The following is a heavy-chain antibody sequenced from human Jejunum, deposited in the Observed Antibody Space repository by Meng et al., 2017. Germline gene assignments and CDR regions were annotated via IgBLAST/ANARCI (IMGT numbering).Heavy chain of an antibody. Sequence: GGSLRLSCAASGFTFTSSEMNWVRQAPGKGLEWLSYISASGNTIYYADSVKGRFTISRDNAKNSLYLQVNSLRAEDTAIYYCARVALGVGALYWGQGTLVTVSS. CDR3: ARVALGVGALY. CDR2: ISASGNTI. V-gene: IGHV3-48*03. D-gene: IGHD3-3*01. CDR1: GFTFTSSE. J-gene: IGHJ4*02.